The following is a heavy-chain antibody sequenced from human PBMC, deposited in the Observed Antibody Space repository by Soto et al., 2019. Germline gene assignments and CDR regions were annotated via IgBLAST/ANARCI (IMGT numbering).Heavy chain of an antibody. CDR2: ISGSGGST. CDR1: GFTFSSYA. Sequence: GGSLRLSCAASGFTFSSYAMSWVRQDPGKGLEWVSAISGSGGSTYYADSVKGRFTISRDNSKNTLYLQMNSLRAEDTAVYYCAKVRDYVWGSYRYFDYWGQGTLVTVSS. J-gene: IGHJ4*02. V-gene: IGHV3-23*01. CDR3: AKVRDYVWGSYRYFDY. D-gene: IGHD3-16*02.